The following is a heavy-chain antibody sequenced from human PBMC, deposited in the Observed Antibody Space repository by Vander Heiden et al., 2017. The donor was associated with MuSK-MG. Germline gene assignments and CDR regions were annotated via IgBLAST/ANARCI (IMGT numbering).Heavy chain of an antibody. Sequence: QVQLVESGGGVVQPGRSLRLSCAASGFTFSSYAMPWVRQAPGKGLGWVAVISYDGSNKYYADSVKGRFTISRDNSKNTLYLQMNSLRAEDTAVYYCARDFCGGDCYSMGAFDIWGQGTMVTVSS. CDR1: GFTFSSYA. D-gene: IGHD2-21*02. CDR2: ISYDGSNK. J-gene: IGHJ3*02. CDR3: ARDFCGGDCYSMGAFDI. V-gene: IGHV3-30*04.